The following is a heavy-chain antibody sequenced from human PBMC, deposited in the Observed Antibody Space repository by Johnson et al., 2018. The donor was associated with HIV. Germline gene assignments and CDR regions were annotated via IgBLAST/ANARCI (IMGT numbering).Heavy chain of an antibody. CDR2: ISYDGSNK. Sequence: QVQLVESGGGVVQPGRSLRLSCVASGFTFSSYTMHWVRQAPGKGLEWVAVISYDGSNKYFADSVKGRFTISRDNSKNTLYLQMNSLRAEDTAVYYCAGEYYYDSSGYNAFDIWGQGTMVTVSS. D-gene: IGHD3-22*01. J-gene: IGHJ3*02. CDR1: GFTFSSYT. CDR3: AGEYYYDSSGYNAFDI. V-gene: IGHV3-30*04.